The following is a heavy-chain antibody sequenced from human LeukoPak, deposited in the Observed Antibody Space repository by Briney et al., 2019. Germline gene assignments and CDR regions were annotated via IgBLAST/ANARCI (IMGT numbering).Heavy chain of an antibody. Sequence: GGSLRLSCAVSGFTFSSYWMNWVRQAPGKGLEWVANIKQDGSDKYYVDSVKGRFTISRDNAKNSLYLQMNSLRAEDTAVYYCAIIPRAAAGPSARSPFHYWGQGTLVTVSS. J-gene: IGHJ4*02. V-gene: IGHV3-7*01. CDR2: IKQDGSDK. D-gene: IGHD6-13*01. CDR3: AIIPRAAAGPSARSPFHY. CDR1: GFTFSSYW.